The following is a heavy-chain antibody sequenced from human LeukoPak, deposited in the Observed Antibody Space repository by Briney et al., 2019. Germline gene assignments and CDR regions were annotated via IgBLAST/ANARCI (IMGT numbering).Heavy chain of an antibody. J-gene: IGHJ3*02. CDR1: GGSFSRYY. V-gene: IGHV4-34*01. CDR2: INHSGST. CDR3: ARVVSGAFDI. D-gene: IGHD6-6*01. Sequence: SETLSLTCAVYGGSFSRYYWSWIRQPPGKGLEWIGEINHSGSTNYNPSLKSRVTISVDTSKNQFSLKLSSVTAADTAVYYCARVVSGAFDIWGQGTMVTVSS.